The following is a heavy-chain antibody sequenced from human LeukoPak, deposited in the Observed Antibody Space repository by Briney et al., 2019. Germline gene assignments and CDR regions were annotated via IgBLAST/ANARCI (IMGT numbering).Heavy chain of an antibody. J-gene: IGHJ4*02. D-gene: IGHD3-16*01. CDR2: IKQDGSEK. V-gene: IGHV3-7*02. Sequence: PGGSLRLSCAASGFTFSSYWMSWVRQAPGKGLEWVANIKQDGSEKYCVDSVKGRFTISRDSANNSLYLQMNSLRAEDTTVYYCARGDSGGMDYWGQGTLVTVSS. CDR3: ARGDSGGMDY. CDR1: GFTFSSYW.